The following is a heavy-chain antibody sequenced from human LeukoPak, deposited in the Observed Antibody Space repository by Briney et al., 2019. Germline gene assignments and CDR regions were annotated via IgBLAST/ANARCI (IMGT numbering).Heavy chain of an antibody. V-gene: IGHV1-69*05. CDR3: ARDVHGDYGSGWFDP. CDR2: IMPLFGTA. D-gene: IGHD4-17*01. J-gene: IGHJ5*02. Sequence: ASVKVSCKTSGGTFNNSAISWVRQAPGQGLEWLGGIMPLFGTAGYAQKFQGRVTITKDESTRTVYLELTSLTSDDTDVYYCARDVHGDYGSGWFDPWGQGTLVSVSS. CDR1: GGTFNNSA.